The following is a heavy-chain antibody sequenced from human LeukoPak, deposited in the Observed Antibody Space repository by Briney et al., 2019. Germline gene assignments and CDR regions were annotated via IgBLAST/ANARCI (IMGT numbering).Heavy chain of an antibody. CDR3: ARDLGVGGSSAMDV. D-gene: IGHD6-13*01. J-gene: IGHJ6*03. CDR2: IYYSGST. Sequence: SETLSLTCTVSGGSISSSSYYWGWIRQPPGKGLEWIGSIYYSGSTYYNPSLKSRVTISVDTSKNQFSLKLSSVTAADTAVYYCARDLGVGGSSAMDVWGKGTTVTLSS. V-gene: IGHV4-39*07. CDR1: GGSISSSSYY.